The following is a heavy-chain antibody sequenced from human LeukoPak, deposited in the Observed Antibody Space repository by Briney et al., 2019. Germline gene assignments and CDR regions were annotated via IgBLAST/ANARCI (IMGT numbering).Heavy chain of an antibody. CDR3: ARHGLRYSYGGTVDY. CDR2: IYPADSDT. V-gene: IGHV5-51*01. CDR1: GYTFTNYW. J-gene: IGHJ4*02. D-gene: IGHD5-18*01. Sequence: GESLKISCRGSGYTFTNYWIAWVRQMPGKGLEWMGIIYPADSDTRYSPSFQGQVTISADKSISTAYLQWSSLKASDTAMYYCARHGLRYSYGGTVDYWGQGTLVTVSS.